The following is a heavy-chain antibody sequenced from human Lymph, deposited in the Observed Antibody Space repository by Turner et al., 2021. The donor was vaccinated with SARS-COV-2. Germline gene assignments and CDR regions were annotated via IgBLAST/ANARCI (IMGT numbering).Heavy chain of an antibody. CDR3: AKEGLSGRRLQFVPYFAY. D-gene: IGHD5-12*01. CDR2: ISGDGGST. Sequence: EVQLVESGGAVVQPGASLILSCAASAITFDDYAMHWVRQAPGKGLEWVSLISGDGGSTYYADSVKGRFTISRDDSKNSLYLQINSLRTEDTALYYCAKEGLSGRRLQFVPYFAYWGQGTLVSVSS. J-gene: IGHJ4*02. CDR1: AITFDDYA. V-gene: IGHV3-43*02.